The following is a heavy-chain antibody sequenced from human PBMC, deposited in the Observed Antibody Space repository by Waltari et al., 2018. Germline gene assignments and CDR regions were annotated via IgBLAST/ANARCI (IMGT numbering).Heavy chain of an antibody. D-gene: IGHD2-2*01. CDR3: ARQRPAARVAGFDS. CDR1: GDSISRSDYY. CDR2: VDDSGKT. V-gene: IGHV4-39*07. Sequence: QLQLQESGPGLVKPSETLSLSCTVSGDSISRSDYYRGWIRQPPGKGLEWIGSVDDSGKTYYNPSLKSRVDISTDTSKSQLSLGVTSGTAADSAVYHCARQRPAARVAGFDSWGQGTLVIVSS. J-gene: IGHJ5*01.